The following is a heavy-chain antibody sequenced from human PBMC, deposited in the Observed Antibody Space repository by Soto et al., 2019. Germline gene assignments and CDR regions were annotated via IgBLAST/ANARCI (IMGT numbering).Heavy chain of an antibody. CDR2: TYSRSKWYN. CDR1: GDSVSSNTAS. J-gene: IGHJ5*02. D-gene: IGHD5-12*01. CDR3: AKGDNLGPKTGYAFDP. V-gene: IGHV6-1*01. Sequence: SQTLSLPCAISGDSVSSNTASWNWIRQSPSRGLEWLGRTYSRSKWYNDYAVSVKSRIIINPDTSNNQFSLQLNSVTPEDTAVYFCAKGDNLGPKTGYAFDPWGQGIMVTVSS.